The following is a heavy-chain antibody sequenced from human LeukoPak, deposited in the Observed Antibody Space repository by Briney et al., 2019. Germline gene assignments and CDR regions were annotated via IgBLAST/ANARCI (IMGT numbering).Heavy chain of an antibody. CDR2: IKQDGSEK. CDR1: GFNFSSHW. D-gene: IGHD3-22*01. J-gene: IGHJ4*02. Sequence: PGGSLPHSHAASGFNFSSHWKSWVGQAPGKGLEWVANIKQDGSEKYYVDSVKGRFTISRENAKNALYLQMNSLRAEDTAVYYCASDRDYYDSSGYLFDYWGQGTLVTVSS. CDR3: ASDRDYYDSSGYLFDY. V-gene: IGHV3-7*01.